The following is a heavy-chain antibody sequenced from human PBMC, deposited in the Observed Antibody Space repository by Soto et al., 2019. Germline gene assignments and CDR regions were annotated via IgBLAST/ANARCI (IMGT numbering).Heavy chain of an antibody. J-gene: IGHJ5*02. CDR1: EFTFSSNA. V-gene: IGHV3-23*01. CDR2: ITGSGSTT. Sequence: EVQLLESGGGLVQPGGSLRLSCAASEFTFSSNAMHWVRQAPGKGLEWVSGITGSGSTTFYADSVKGRFTISRDNSKNTLYLHMSSLRAEDKAIYYCAKDFTAYLSSWFHLWGQGTLVTVSS. CDR3: AKDFTAYLSSWFHL. D-gene: IGHD6-13*01.